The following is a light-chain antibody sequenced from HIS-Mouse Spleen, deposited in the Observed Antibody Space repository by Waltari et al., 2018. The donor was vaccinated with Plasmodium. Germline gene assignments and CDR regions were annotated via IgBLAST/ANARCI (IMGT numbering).Light chain of an antibody. V-gene: IGLV3-25*03. CDR2: KDR. CDR1: ALPKQY. J-gene: IGLJ2*01. Sequence: SYELTQPPSVSVSPGQTARITCSGDALPKQYAYWYQQKPGQAPVLVIYKDRERPSGIPEGCSGSSSGTTVTLTSSGVQAEDEADDYCQSADSSGTYVVFGGGTKLTVL. CDR3: QSADSSGTYVV.